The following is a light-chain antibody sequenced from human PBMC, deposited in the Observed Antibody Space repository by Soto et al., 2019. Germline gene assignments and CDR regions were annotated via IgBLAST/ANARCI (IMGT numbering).Light chain of an antibody. CDR3: QQYNKWPLT. CDR1: QSVNSN. CDR2: AVS. J-gene: IGKJ1*01. V-gene: IGKV3-15*01. Sequence: EIMMTQSPGTLSASPGERATLSCRASQSVNSNLAWYQQKPGQAPRLLIYAVSTRATGIPARFSGSGSGTEFTLTIRSLQSEDFAVYYCQQYNKWPLTFGQGTKVEIK.